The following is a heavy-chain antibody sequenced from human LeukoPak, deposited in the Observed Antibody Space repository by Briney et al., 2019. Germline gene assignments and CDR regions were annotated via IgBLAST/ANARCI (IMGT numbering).Heavy chain of an antibody. Sequence: ASVKVSCKASGYTFTGYYMHWVRQAPGRGLEWMGWINPNSGGTNYAQKFQGRVTMTRDTSISTAYMELSRLRSGDTAVYYCARGASGVYTVTTSWFDPWGQGTLVTVSS. CDR2: INPNSGGT. V-gene: IGHV1-2*02. CDR1: GYTFTGYY. D-gene: IGHD4-17*01. CDR3: ARGASGVYTVTTSWFDP. J-gene: IGHJ5*02.